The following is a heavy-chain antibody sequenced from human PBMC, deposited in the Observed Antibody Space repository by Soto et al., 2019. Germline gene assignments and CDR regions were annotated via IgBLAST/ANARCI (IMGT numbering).Heavy chain of an antibody. CDR1: GFTFSDYY. J-gene: IGHJ4*02. CDR3: GKMSSENYYDPVFT. Sequence: QVQLVESGGGLVKTSGSLRIACAASGFTFSDYYMSWVRQAPGKGLEWVSYISSSGNTIYYAGSVKGRFTISRDNAKNSVYLQMNSLRAEDTALYFCGKMSSENYYDPVFTWGQGTLVTVSS. D-gene: IGHD3-22*01. CDR2: ISSSGNTI. V-gene: IGHV3-11*01.